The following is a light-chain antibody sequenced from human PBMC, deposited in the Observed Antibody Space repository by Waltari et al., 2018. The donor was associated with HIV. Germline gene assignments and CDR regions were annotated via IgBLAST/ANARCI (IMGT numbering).Light chain of an antibody. Sequence: QSVLIQPASVSGSPGQSITISCTGRRDDINNFDLMSWYRQYPGKAPQLILHGMSSPPSRFSSRFSASRSANTASLTISVLHPEDEADYYCGSYTNTKTPVFGGGT. V-gene: IGLV2-14*03. CDR3: GSYTNTKTPV. CDR2: GMS. J-gene: IGLJ3*02. CDR1: RDDINNFDL.